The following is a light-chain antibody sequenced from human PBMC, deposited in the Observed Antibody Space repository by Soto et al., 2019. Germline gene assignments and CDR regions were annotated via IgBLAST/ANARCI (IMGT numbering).Light chain of an antibody. CDR2: GAS. CDR1: QSVNNY. CDR3: QQHNNWPLT. J-gene: IGKJ4*01. V-gene: IGKV3-15*01. Sequence: EIVMTQSPATLSVSPGERATLSCRASQSVNNYLAWYQQKPGQAPRLLIYGASTMATGIPDRFGGSGSGTEFTLTISSLQSEDFAVYYCQQHNNWPLTFGGGTKVEIK.